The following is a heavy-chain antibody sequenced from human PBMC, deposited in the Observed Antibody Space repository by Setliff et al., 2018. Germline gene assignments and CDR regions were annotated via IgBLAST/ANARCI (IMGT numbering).Heavy chain of an antibody. CDR2: INPSGGST. D-gene: IGHD5-12*01. J-gene: IGHJ6*02. CDR1: GYTFTSYY. Sequence: ASVKVSCKASGYTFTSYYMHWVRQAPGQGLEWMGIINPSGGSTSYAQKFQGRVTMTRDTSTSTVYMELSSLRSEDTAVYYCAREATIRGYYYYYYGVDVWGQGTTVTVSS. V-gene: IGHV1-46*01. CDR3: AREATIRGYYYYYYGVDV.